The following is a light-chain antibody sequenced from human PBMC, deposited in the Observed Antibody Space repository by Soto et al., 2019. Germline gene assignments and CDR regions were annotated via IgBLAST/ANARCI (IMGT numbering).Light chain of an antibody. V-gene: IGKV1-8*01. CDR1: QGISSY. CDR3: QQYYSYPRT. J-gene: IGKJ1*01. Sequence: AIRMTQSPSSFSSSTGDRVTITCRASQGISSYLAWYPQKPGKAPKLLIYAAFTLQSGVPSRFSGSGSGTDFTLTISCLQSEDFATYYCQQYYSYPRTFGQGTKVEIK. CDR2: AAF.